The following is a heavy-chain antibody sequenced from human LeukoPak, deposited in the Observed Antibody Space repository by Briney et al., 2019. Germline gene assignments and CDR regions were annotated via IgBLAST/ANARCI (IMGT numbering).Heavy chain of an antibody. J-gene: IGHJ4*02. CDR2: ISWNSGTI. CDR3: AKDNRRHYTSGPNPDSLH. D-gene: IGHD6-19*01. CDR1: GFTVSSNY. Sequence: GGSLRLSCAASGFTVSSNYMSWVRQAPGKGLEWVSGISWNSGTIDYADSVRGRFTISRDNAKNSLYLQMDSLRVEDTAFYYCAKDNRRHYTSGPNPDSLHWGQGALVTVSS. V-gene: IGHV3-9*01.